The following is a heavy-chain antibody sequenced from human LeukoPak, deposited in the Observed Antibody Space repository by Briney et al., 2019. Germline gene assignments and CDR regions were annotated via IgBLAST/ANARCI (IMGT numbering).Heavy chain of an antibody. J-gene: IGHJ5*02. D-gene: IGHD2-15*01. Sequence: GGSLRLSCAASGITFTKAWMSWVRQAPGKGLEWVSSISTSSSHIYYADSVKGRFTISRDNAKKSLYLQMNSLRAEDTAVYYCARGRAVVAASDNWFDPWGQGTLVTVSS. CDR3: ARGRAVVAASDNWFDP. CDR1: GITFTKAW. V-gene: IGHV3-21*01. CDR2: ISTSSSHI.